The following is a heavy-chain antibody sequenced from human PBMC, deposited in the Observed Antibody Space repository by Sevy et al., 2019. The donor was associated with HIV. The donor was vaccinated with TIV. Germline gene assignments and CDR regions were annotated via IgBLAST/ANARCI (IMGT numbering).Heavy chain of an antibody. J-gene: IGHJ4*02. CDR3: AAESGGVVVAATGDY. Sequence: ASVKVSCKASGFTFTSSAVQWVRQARGQRLEWIGWIVVGSGNTNYAQKFQERVTITRDMSTSTAYMELSSLRSEDTAVCYGAAESGGVVVAATGDYWGQGTLVTVSS. V-gene: IGHV1-58*01. CDR2: IVVGSGNT. CDR1: GFTFTSSA. D-gene: IGHD2-15*01.